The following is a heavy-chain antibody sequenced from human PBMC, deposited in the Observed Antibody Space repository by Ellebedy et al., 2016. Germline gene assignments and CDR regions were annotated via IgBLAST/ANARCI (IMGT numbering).Heavy chain of an antibody. CDR3: ASVPDY. J-gene: IGHJ4*02. D-gene: IGHD6-6*01. V-gene: IGHV1-18*04. Sequence: ASVKVSCXASGYTFTGFYMHWVRQAPGQGLEWMGWISTNNGNTNYAQKFQGRVTMTTDTSTSTAYMELRSLRSDDTAVYYCASVPDYWGQGTLVTVSS. CDR1: GYTFTGFY. CDR2: ISTNNGNT.